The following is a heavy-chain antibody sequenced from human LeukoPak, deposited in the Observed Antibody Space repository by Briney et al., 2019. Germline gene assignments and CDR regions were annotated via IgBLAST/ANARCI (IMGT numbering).Heavy chain of an antibody. Sequence: GGSLRLSCAASGFTFSTYWMHWVRQVTGKGLVWVSGINTDGSSRSYADSVKGRFTISRDNAKNTLYLQMNSLRADDTAVYYCARDHSSWEVPSDYWGQGTLVTVSS. V-gene: IGHV3-74*01. CDR1: GFTFSTYW. D-gene: IGHD6-13*01. CDR2: INTDGSSR. CDR3: ARDHSSWEVPSDY. J-gene: IGHJ4*02.